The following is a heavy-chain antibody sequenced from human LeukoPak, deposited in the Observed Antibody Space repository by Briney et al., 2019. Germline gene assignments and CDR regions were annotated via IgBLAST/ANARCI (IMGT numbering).Heavy chain of an antibody. V-gene: IGHV1-69*01. CDR2: IIPIFGTA. CDR3: ASNSPSHDYGGRYYFDY. Sequence: SVKVSCKASGGTFSSYAISWVRQAPGQGLEWMGGIIPIFGTANYAQKFQGRVTITADESTSTAYMELSSLRSEDTAVYYCASNSPSHDYGGRYYFDYWGQGTLVTVSS. J-gene: IGHJ4*02. CDR1: GGTFSSYA. D-gene: IGHD4-23*01.